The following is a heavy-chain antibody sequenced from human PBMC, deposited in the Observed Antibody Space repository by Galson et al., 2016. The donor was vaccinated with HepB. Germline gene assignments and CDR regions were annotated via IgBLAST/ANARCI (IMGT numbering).Heavy chain of an antibody. CDR1: GYDFTSYW. CDR3: AIIQTTMVRGIFLFVVFDV. J-gene: IGHJ3*01. V-gene: IGHV5-51*01. Sequence: QSGAEVKKPGESLKISCGASGYDFTSYWIGWVRQMPGKGLEWMGIIYPNDSDTRYSPSFEGRVTISADKSITTAYVEWRRLKASDTAIYYCAIIQTTMVRGIFLFVVFDVCG. D-gene: IGHD3-10*01. CDR2: IYPNDSDT.